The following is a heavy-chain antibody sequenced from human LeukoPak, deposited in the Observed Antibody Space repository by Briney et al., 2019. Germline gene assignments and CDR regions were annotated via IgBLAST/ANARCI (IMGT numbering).Heavy chain of an antibody. CDR2: IYTSGST. J-gene: IGHJ6*04. CDR3: ARDQFGRAMDV. CDR1: GGSVSSGSYY. V-gene: IGHV4-61*02. Sequence: SETLSLTCTVSGGSVSSGSYYWSWIRQPAGKGLEWIGRIYTSGSTNYHPSLKSRVTISVDTSKNQFSLKLSSVTAADTAVYYCARDQFGRAMDVWGKGTTVAVSS. D-gene: IGHD3-10*01.